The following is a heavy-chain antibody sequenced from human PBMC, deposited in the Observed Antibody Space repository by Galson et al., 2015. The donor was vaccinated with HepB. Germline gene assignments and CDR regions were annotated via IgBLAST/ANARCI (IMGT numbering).Heavy chain of an antibody. V-gene: IGHV3-30*18. J-gene: IGHJ3*02. Sequence: SLRLSCAASGLTFSSHGIHWVRQAPGKGLEWVTVISSDGSNKYYADSVRGRFTISRDNSKNTLYLQMNSPRAEDTAMYYCAKDLGYCSSTSCHYAFDIWGQGTMVTVSS. D-gene: IGHD2-2*01. CDR3: AKDLGYCSSTSCHYAFDI. CDR1: GLTFSSHG. CDR2: ISSDGSNK.